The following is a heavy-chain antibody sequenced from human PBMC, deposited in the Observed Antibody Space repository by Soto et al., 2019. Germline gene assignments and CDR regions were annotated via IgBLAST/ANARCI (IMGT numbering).Heavy chain of an antibody. V-gene: IGHV3-15*01. CDR3: TTIEAARSYYYYMDV. CDR1: GFTFSNAW. Sequence: GGSLRLSCAASGFTFSNAWMSWIRQAPGKGLEWVGRIKSKTDGGTTDYAAPVKGRFTISRDDSKNTLYLQMNSLKTEDTAVYYCTTIEAARSYYYYMDVWGKGTTVTVSS. D-gene: IGHD6-6*01. CDR2: IKSKTDGGTT. J-gene: IGHJ6*03.